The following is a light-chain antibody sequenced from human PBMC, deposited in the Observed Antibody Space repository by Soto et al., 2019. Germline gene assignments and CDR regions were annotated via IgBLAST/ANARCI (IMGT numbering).Light chain of an antibody. J-gene: IGKJ1*01. CDR1: QSVSSTY. V-gene: IGKV3-20*01. CDR2: GAS. Sequence: EIVLTQSPGTLSLSPGERATLSCRASQSVSSTYLAWYQQKPGQAPRLLIYGASSRATGIPDRFSGSGSGTDFTLTISRLEPEDCAVYYWQQNDWSSRTFGLGTKVEIK. CDR3: QQNDWSSRT.